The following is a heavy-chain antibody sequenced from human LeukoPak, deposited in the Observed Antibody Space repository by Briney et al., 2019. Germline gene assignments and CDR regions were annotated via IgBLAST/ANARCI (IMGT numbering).Heavy chain of an antibody. D-gene: IGHD6-19*01. V-gene: IGHV3-53*01. Sequence: GGSLRLSCAASEFIVSINYMTWVRQAPGKGLEWVSLIYSRGDTKYADSVKGRFTISRDNAKNSLYLEMNSLTPDDTAVYYCAGALGWLVDYWGQGTLVTVSS. CDR2: IYSRGDT. CDR1: EFIVSINY. CDR3: AGALGWLVDY. J-gene: IGHJ4*02.